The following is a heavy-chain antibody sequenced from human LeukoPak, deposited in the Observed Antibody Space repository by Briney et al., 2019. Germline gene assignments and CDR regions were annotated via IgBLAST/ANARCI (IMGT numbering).Heavy chain of an antibody. CDR2: ITSSGSTT. CDR3: ARFPTGFDD. J-gene: IGHJ4*02. D-gene: IGHD4-17*01. V-gene: IGHV3-48*03. CDR1: GFSFSRYE. Sequence: GGSLRLSCAASGFSFSRYEMNWVRQAPGQGLEWVSYITSSGSTTYYADSVKGRFTISRDNAKNSLYLQMNSLRVEDTAMYYCARFPTGFDDWGQGTLVTVSS.